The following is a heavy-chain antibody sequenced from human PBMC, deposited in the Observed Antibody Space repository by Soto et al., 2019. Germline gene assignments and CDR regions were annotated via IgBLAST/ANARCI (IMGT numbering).Heavy chain of an antibody. CDR3: VAELDFGKLSVV. V-gene: IGHV1-69*01. Sequence: QVQLVQSGVEVKKPGSSVRVSCKASGDTFKNSVISWVRQAPGHGLEWMGGTIPLFGTTDYAQKFQGRLTITTDESTTTAYMEVSRLTSEDTAVYYCVAELDFGKLSVVWGQGITVIVSS. J-gene: IGHJ6*02. CDR1: GDTFKNSV. D-gene: IGHD3-10*01. CDR2: TIPLFGTT.